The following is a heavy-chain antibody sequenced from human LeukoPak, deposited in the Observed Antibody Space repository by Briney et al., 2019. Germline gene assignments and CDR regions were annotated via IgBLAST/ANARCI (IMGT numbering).Heavy chain of an antibody. CDR3: ARDLLDTYYYGSGSYEGPDY. J-gene: IGHJ4*02. CDR1: GFIFGSHW. Sequence: GGSLRLSCAASGFIFGSHWMSWVRQAPGKGLEWVANIKQDGSEKYYVDSVKGRFTISRDNAKNSLYLQMNSLRAEDTAVYYCARDLLDTYYYGSGSYEGPDYWGQGTLVTVSS. V-gene: IGHV3-7*01. CDR2: IKQDGSEK. D-gene: IGHD3-10*01.